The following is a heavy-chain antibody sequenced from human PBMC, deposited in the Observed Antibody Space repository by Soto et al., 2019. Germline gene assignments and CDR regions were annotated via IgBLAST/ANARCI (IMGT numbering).Heavy chain of an antibody. CDR2: VYYSGST. J-gene: IGHJ4*02. CDR1: GGSVSSYS. Sequence: PSETLSLTCTVSGGSVSSYSWTWVRQPPGKGLEWIGYVYYSGSTHYNPSLKSRVTISLDTSKNQFSLKLTSVTAADTAMYFCASSPPPMAAPNTWDQGTLVTV. D-gene: IGHD3-10*01. V-gene: IGHV4-59*02. CDR3: ASSPPPMAAPNT.